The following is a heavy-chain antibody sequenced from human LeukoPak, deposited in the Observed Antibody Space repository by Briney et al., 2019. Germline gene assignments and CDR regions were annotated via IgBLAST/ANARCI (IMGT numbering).Heavy chain of an antibody. CDR2: IKQDGSEK. V-gene: IGHV3-7*01. CDR3: ARAGLRGAFDI. D-gene: IGHD3-16*01. Sequence: EAGGTLRLSCAASGFTFSSYWMSWVRQAPGKGLEWVANIKQDGSEKYYVDAVKGRFTISRDNAKNSLYLQMNSLRAEDTAVYYCARAGLRGAFDIWGQGTMVTVSS. CDR1: GFTFSSYW. J-gene: IGHJ3*02.